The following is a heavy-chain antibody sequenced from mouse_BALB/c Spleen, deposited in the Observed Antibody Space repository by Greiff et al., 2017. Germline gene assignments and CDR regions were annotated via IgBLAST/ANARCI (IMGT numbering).Heavy chain of an antibody. CDR2: IDPANGNT. CDR1: GFNIKDTY. CDR3: ARTTVVDAWFAY. Sequence: VQLQQSGAELVKPGASVKLSCTASGFNIKDTYMHWVKQRPEQGLEWIGRIDPANGNTKYDPKFQGKATITANTSSNTPYLQLSSLTSEDTAVYYCARTTVVDAWFAYWGQGTLVTVSA. D-gene: IGHD1-1*01. V-gene: IGHV14-3*02. J-gene: IGHJ3*01.